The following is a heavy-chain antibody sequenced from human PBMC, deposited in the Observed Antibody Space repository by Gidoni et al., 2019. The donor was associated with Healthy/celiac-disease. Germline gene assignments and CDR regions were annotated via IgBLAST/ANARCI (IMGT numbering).Heavy chain of an antibody. CDR3: AKDLFYDSSGYYYEGY. V-gene: IGHV3-23*01. CDR1: GFTFSSSA. J-gene: IGHJ4*02. CDR2: ISGSGGST. D-gene: IGHD3-22*01. Sequence: EVQLLESGGGLVQPGGSLRLSCAASGFTFSSSAMSWVRQAPGKGLEWVSAISGSGGSTYYADSVKGRFTISRDNSKNTLYLQMNSLRAEDTAVYYCAKDLFYDSSGYYYEGYWGQGTLVTVSS.